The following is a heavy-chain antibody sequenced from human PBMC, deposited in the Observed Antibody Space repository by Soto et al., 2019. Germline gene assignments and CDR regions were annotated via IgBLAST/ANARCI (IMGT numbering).Heavy chain of an antibody. J-gene: IGHJ4*02. V-gene: IGHV3-23*01. CDR2: ISCGSGGT. Sequence: EVQLLESGGGLVQPGGSLRLSCAASGFTFSNYAMNWVRQAPGKGLEWVSGISCGSGGTYYADSVKGRFTISRDNSRNTLYLQMNSLRAEDTAVYHCVKVLSVGRTVDYWGQGTLVTVSS. D-gene: IGHD4-4*01. CDR3: VKVLSVGRTVDY. CDR1: GFTFSNYA.